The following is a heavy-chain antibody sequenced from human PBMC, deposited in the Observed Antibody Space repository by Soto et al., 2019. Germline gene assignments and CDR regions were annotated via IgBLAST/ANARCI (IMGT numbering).Heavy chain of an antibody. V-gene: IGHV1-46*01. Sequence: GASVKVSCKASGYSFTSYYMHWVRQSPGQGLEWMGIINPSGGSTSYAQKFQGRVTMTRDTSTSTVYMELSSLRSEDTAVYYCARVAAPYYYGMDVWGQGTTVTVSS. CDR3: ARVAAPYYYGMDV. CDR2: INPSGGST. D-gene: IGHD6-13*01. CDR1: GYSFTSYY. J-gene: IGHJ6*02.